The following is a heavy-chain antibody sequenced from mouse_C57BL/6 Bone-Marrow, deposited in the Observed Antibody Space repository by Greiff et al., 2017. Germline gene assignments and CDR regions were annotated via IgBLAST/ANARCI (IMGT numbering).Heavy chain of an antibody. CDR2: INPNNGGT. V-gene: IGHV1-26*01. CDR3: ARGTGTMTY. CDR1: GYTFTDYY. Sequence: EVQLKQSGPELVKPGASVKISCKASGYTFTDYYMNWVRQSHGKSLEWIGDINPNNGGTSYNQKFKGKATLTVDKSSSTAYMELRSLTSEDSAVYYCARGTGTMTYWGQGTLVTVSA. J-gene: IGHJ3*01. D-gene: IGHD4-1*01.